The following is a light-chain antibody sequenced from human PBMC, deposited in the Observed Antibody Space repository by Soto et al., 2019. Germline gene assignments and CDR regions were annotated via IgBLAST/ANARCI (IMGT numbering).Light chain of an antibody. CDR3: QQYGSSFT. J-gene: IGKJ3*01. CDR2: GAS. V-gene: IGKV3-20*01. CDR1: QSLTTSY. Sequence: DIVLTQSPGTLSLSPGERATLSCRASQSLTTSYLAWYQQSPGQAPRLLIYGASNRATGIPERFSGSGSGTDFTITISRLEPEDFSVYYCQQYGSSFTFGPGTKVDIK.